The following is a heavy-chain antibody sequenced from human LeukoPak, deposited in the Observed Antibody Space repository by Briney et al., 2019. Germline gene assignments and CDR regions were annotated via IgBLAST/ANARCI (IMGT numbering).Heavy chain of an antibody. CDR3: ARAKKAVAGFFDY. CDR2: IYYSGSS. D-gene: IGHD6-19*01. J-gene: IGHJ4*02. V-gene: IGHV4-59*01. CDR1: GDSISSYY. Sequence: NPSETLSLTCTVSGDSISSYYWSWIRQPPGKGLEWIGYIYYSGSSNYNPSLKSRVTISVDTSKNQVSLKLSSVTAADTAVYYCARAKKAVAGFFDYWGQGPLVTVSS.